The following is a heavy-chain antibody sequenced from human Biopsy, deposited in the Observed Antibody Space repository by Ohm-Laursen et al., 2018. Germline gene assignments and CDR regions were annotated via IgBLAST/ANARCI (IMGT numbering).Heavy chain of an antibody. V-gene: IGHV1-18*01. D-gene: IGHD2-21*02. J-gene: IGHJ3*01. CDR3: ARAFGGAYYSYAFDL. CDR2: ITADNT. CDR1: GYTFYSYG. Sequence: SVKVSCKSSGYTFYSYGITWVRQAPGQGLEWMGWITADNTNSAQKFQGRLTITTDISTSTAYMDLKGLRSDDTAIYYCARAFGGAYYSYAFDLWGQGTLVTVSS.